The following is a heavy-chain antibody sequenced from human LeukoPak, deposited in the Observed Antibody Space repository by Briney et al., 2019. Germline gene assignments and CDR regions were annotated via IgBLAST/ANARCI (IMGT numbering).Heavy chain of an antibody. CDR3: ARETHYSGFGESLGY. CDR2: INSDGSST. V-gene: IGHV3-74*01. J-gene: IGHJ4*02. CDR1: GFTFSSFW. Sequence: GGSLRLSCAASGFTFSSFWMHWVRKAPGKGLVWVSRINSDGSSTSYADSVKGRFTISRDNAKNTLYLQMNSLRAEDTAVYYCARETHYSGFGESLGYWGQGTLVTVSS. D-gene: IGHD3-10*01.